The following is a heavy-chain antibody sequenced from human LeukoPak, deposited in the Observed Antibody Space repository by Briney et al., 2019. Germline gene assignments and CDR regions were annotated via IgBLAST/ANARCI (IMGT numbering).Heavy chain of an antibody. CDR3: STDQRSGVPLIYYYYGMDV. J-gene: IGHJ6*04. Sequence: PSQTLSLTCAISGDSVSNKSVTWNWIRQSPSRGLEWLGRTYYRAKWYNDYAVSVKSRIIINPDTSKNQFSLQLNSVTPEDTAVYYCSTDQRSGVPLIYYYYGMDVWGKGTMVTVSS. CDR1: GDSVSNKSVT. V-gene: IGHV6-1*01. D-gene: IGHD3-3*01. CDR2: TYYRAKWYN.